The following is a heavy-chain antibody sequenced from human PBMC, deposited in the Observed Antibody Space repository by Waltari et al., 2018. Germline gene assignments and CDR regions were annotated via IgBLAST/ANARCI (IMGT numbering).Heavy chain of an antibody. CDR2: MFHSGNT. V-gene: IGHV4-59*08. Sequence: QVQLQESGPGLVKPLETLSLTCTVSGASISDSIWHWVRQPPGRGLEWIAYMFHSGNTKYNPSLKSLVSTSLDPSKNQLSLRLSSVTAADTATYYCARLPCSSLSCFAAHLDVWGQGTAVTVSS. D-gene: IGHD2-2*01. CDR1: GASISDSI. J-gene: IGHJ6*02. CDR3: ARLPCSSLSCFAAHLDV.